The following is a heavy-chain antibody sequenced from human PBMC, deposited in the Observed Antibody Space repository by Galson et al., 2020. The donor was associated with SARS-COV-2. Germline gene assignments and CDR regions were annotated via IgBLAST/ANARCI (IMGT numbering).Heavy chain of an antibody. CDR1: GFTFSSYA. J-gene: IGHJ4*02. D-gene: IGHD6-13*01. CDR2: ISYDGSNK. V-gene: IGHV3-30*04. CDR3: ARGLIAAAAPSVDY. Sequence: GESLKISCAASGFTFSSYAMHWVRQAPGKGLEWVAVISYDGSNKYYGDSVKGRFTISRDNSKNTLYLQMNSLRAEDTAVYYCARGLIAAAAPSVDYWGQGTLVTVSS.